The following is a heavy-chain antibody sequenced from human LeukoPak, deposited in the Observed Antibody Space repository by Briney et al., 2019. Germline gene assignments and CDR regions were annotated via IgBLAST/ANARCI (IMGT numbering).Heavy chain of an antibody. CDR3: AREGRGGVGAITTYYGMDV. CDR2: ISYDGSNK. V-gene: IGHV3-30-3*01. D-gene: IGHD1-26*01. J-gene: IGHJ6*02. CDR1: GFTFSSYA. Sequence: PGRSLRLSCAASGFTFSSYAMHWVRQAPGKGLEWVAVISYDGSNKYYADSVKGRFTISRDNSKNTLYLQMNSLRAEDTAVYYCAREGRGGVGAITTYYGMDVWGQGTTVTVSS.